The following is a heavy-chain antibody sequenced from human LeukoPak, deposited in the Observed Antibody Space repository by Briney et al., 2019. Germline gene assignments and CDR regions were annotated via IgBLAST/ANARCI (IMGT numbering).Heavy chain of an antibody. CDR2: IYYSGST. D-gene: IGHD2-2*01. J-gene: IGHJ4*02. Sequence: SETLSLTCTVSGGSISSSSYYWNWIRQPPGKGLEWIGYIYYSGSTNYNPSLKSRVTISVDTSKNQFSLRLSSVTAADTAVYYCARGGDIVVVPAAMNYDYWGQGTLVTVSS. V-gene: IGHV4-61*01. CDR1: GGSISSSSYY. CDR3: ARGGDIVVVPAAMNYDY.